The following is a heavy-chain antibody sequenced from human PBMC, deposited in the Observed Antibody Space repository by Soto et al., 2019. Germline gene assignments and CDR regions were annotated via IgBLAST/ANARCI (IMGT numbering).Heavy chain of an antibody. J-gene: IGHJ4*02. V-gene: IGHV3-30-3*01. CDR3: AREGAHSSGYYFDY. Sequence: GGSLRLSCAASGFTFSSYAMHWVRQAPGKGLEWVAVISYDGSNKYYADSVKGRFTISRDNSKNTLYLQMNSLRAEDTAVYYCAREGAHSSGYYFDYWGQGTLVTVSS. CDR1: GFTFSSYA. D-gene: IGHD3-22*01. CDR2: ISYDGSNK.